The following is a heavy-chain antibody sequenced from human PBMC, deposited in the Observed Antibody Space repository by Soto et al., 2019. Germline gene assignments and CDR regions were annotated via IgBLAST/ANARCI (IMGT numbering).Heavy chain of an antibody. V-gene: IGHV3-23*01. J-gene: IGHJ6*02. CDR1: GFTFSSYA. D-gene: IGHD1-26*01. CDR3: AFRRVTPEGRYLFYGMDV. CDR2: ISGSGGST. Sequence: PGGSLRLSCAASGFTFSSYAMSWVRQAPGKGLEWVSAISGSGGSTYYADSVKGRFTISRDDALNTYFLQLSGLTSEDTAVYYYAFRRVTPEGRYLFYGMDVWGLGTTVTVSS.